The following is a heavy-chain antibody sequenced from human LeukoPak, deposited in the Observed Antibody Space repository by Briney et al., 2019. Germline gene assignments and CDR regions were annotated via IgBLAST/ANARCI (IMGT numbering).Heavy chain of an antibody. D-gene: IGHD6-13*01. CDR3: AKELVSSSWYGDAFDI. CDR2: IRYDGSNK. J-gene: IGHJ3*02. Sequence: PGGSLRLSCAASGFTFSSYGMHWVRQAPGKGLEGVAFIRYDGSNKYYADSVKGRFTISRDNSKNTLYLQMNSLRDEDTAVYYCAKELVSSSWYGDAFDIWGQGTMVTVSS. CDR1: GFTFSSYG. V-gene: IGHV3-30*02.